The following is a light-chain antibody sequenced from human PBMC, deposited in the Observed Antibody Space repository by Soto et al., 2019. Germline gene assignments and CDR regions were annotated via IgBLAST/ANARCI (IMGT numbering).Light chain of an antibody. CDR2: AAS. J-gene: IGKJ2*01. Sequence: DIQLTQSPSFLSASVGDRVTITCRASQGISSYLAWYQQKPGTAPQLLIYAASTLQSGVPSRFSGSGSGTEFTLTSSSLQPEDFATYYCQQLHSNPYTFGQGTKVEI. CDR1: QGISSY. CDR3: QQLHSNPYT. V-gene: IGKV1-9*01.